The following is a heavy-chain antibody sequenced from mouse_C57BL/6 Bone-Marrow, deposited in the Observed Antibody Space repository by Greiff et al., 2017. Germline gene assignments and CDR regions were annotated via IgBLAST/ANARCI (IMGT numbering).Heavy chain of an antibody. CDR1: GYTFTSYW. CDR2: IYPGSGST. J-gene: IGHJ1*03. Sequence: QVQLQQPGAELVKPGASVKMSCKASGYTFTSYWITWVKQRPGQGLAWIGDIYPGSGSTNYNEKFKSKATLTVATSSSTAYMQLSSLTAEDSAVYYCARSNWEYFDVWGTGTTVTVSS. CDR3: ARSNWEYFDV. D-gene: IGHD4-1*01. V-gene: IGHV1-55*01.